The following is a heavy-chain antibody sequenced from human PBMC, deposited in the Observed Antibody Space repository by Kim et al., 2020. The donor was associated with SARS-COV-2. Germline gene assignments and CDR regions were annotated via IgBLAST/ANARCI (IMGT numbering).Heavy chain of an antibody. Sequence: ASVKVSCKASGYTFTSYAMHWVRQAPGQRLEWMGWINAGNGNTKYSQKFQGRVTITRDTSASTAYMELSSLRSEDTAVYYCARSLTYYDILTGYYTSKNNWFDPWGQGTLVTVSS. CDR3: ARSLTYYDILTGYYTSKNNWFDP. V-gene: IGHV1-3*01. J-gene: IGHJ5*02. D-gene: IGHD3-9*01. CDR1: GYTFTSYA. CDR2: INAGNGNT.